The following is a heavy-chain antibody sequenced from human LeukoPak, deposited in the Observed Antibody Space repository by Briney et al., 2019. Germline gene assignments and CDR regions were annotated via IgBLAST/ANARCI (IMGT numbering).Heavy chain of an antibody. CDR3: AKEYYYDSSGKPLLY. D-gene: IGHD3-22*01. CDR1: GFIFSNYG. V-gene: IGHV3-48*04. CDR2: ISSGSSSI. Sequence: GGSLRLSCAASGFIFSNYGMSWVRQAPGKGLEWVSYISSGSSSIYYADSVKGRFTISRDNAKNSLYLQMNSLRAEDTAVYYCAKEYYYDSSGKPLLYWGQGTLVTVSS. J-gene: IGHJ4*02.